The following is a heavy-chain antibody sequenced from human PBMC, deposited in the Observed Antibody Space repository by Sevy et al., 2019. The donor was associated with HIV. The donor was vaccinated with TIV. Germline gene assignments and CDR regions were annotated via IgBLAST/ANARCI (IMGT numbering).Heavy chain of an antibody. V-gene: IGHV3-7*01. CDR3: ASGHGDSIERGYYMDD. Sequence: GGSLRLSCAASGFTFSSYWMSWVRQAPGKGLEWVANIKQDGSEKYYVDSVKGRFTISRDNAKNSLYLQMNSLRAEDTAVYYCASGHGDSIERGYYMDDWGKGTTVTVSS. CDR1: GFTFSSYW. CDR2: IKQDGSEK. D-gene: IGHD4-17*01. J-gene: IGHJ6*03.